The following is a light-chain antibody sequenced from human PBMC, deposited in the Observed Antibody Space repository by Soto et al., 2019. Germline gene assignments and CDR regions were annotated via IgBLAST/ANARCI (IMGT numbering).Light chain of an antibody. CDR2: GAS. Sequence: EIVSSQSPATLSLSPEERATLYCRASQSVSSNLAWYQQKPGQAPRLLIYGASTRATGIPARFSGSGSGTDFTLTISSLEPEDFAVYYCQQRSNWPPITFGQGTRLEIK. V-gene: IGKV3-11*01. J-gene: IGKJ5*01. CDR3: QQRSNWPPIT. CDR1: QSVSSN.